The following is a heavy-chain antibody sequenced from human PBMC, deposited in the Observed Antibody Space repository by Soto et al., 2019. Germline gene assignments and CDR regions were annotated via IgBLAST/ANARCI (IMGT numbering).Heavy chain of an antibody. J-gene: IGHJ3*02. D-gene: IGHD6-6*01. V-gene: IGHV1-69*01. CDR1: GGPLISYA. CDR3: ARALAGSSSIAFDI. Sequence: GXSVKVSCKASGGPLISYAIIWVRQAPGQGLEWMGGIIPIFGTANYAQKFQGRVTITVDESTSTAYMELSSLRSEDTAVYYCARALAGSSSIAFDIWGQGTMVTVSS. CDR2: IIPIFGTA.